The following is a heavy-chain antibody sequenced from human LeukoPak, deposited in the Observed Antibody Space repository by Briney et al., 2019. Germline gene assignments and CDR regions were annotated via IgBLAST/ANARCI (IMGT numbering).Heavy chain of an antibody. Sequence: GRSLRLSCAASGFTFSSYGMHWVRQAPGKGLEWVAVISYDGSNKYYADSEKGRFTISRDNSKNTLYLQMNSLRAEDTAVYYCAKDQAQWLVLDCWGQGTLVTVSS. V-gene: IGHV3-30*18. CDR1: GFTFSSYG. CDR2: ISYDGSNK. J-gene: IGHJ4*02. CDR3: AKDQAQWLVLDC. D-gene: IGHD6-19*01.